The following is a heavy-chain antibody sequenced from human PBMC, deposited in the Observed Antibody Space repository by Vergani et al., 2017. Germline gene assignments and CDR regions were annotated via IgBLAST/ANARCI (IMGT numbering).Heavy chain of an antibody. D-gene: IGHD3-22*01. Sequence: QVQLVQSGAEVKKPGASVKVSCKASGYTFTSYGISWVRQAPGQELEWMGWISAYNGNTNYAQKLQGRVTMTTDTSTSTAYMELRSLRSDDTSVYYCARTNYYDSSGYYSLSQYYYYGMDVWGQGTTVTVSS. J-gene: IGHJ6*02. CDR3: ARTNYYDSSGYYSLSQYYYYGMDV. CDR2: ISAYNGNT. V-gene: IGHV1-18*01. CDR1: GYTFTSYG.